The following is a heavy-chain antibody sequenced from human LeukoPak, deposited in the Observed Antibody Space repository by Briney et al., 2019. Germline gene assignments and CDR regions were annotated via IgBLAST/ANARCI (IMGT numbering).Heavy chain of an antibody. CDR1: KFTLSDFW. CDR2: INSEGTST. Sequence: GGSLRLSCAASKFTLSDFWMSWVRQAPGKGLVWVSRINSEGTSTSFADSVKGRFTVSRDNAKNTLYLQMNSLRPEDTAVYYCVRSYRDLTGYYNHFDYWGQGNLVTVSS. J-gene: IGHJ4*02. CDR3: VRSYRDLTGYYNHFDY. V-gene: IGHV3-74*01. D-gene: IGHD3-9*01.